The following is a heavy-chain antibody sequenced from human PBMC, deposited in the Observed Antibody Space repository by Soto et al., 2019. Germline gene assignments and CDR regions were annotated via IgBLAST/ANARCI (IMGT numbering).Heavy chain of an antibody. V-gene: IGHV1-8*01. CDR1: GYTFSSYD. CDR2: MNPDTGNT. CDR3: ARGICSFNSLNWLAP. D-gene: IGHD2-15*01. J-gene: IGHJ5*02. Sequence: ASVKVSCKASGYTFSSYDINWVRQATGHGLEWMGWMNPDTGNTGYAQKLQGRVTLTRNTSISTAYMELSSLGSDDAAVYYCARGICSFNSLNWLAPWGQGTLVTVS.